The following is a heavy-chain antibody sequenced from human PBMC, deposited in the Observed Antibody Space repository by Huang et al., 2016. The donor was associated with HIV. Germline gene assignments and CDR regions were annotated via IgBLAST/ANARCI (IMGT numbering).Heavy chain of an antibody. CDR3: ATSTPDVGAGVLRSAFDI. V-gene: IGHV1-24*01. CDR2: FGPEEGET. Sequence: QVQLVESGAELKKPGASVRVSCKVSGYTVSELSLHWVRQAPEKGLEWMGGFGPEEGETIYAKRLQGRVTMTEDTSTDTAYMELSSLRPEDTAVYYCATSTPDVGAGVLRSAFDIWGQGTMVTVSS. CDR1: GYTVSELS. J-gene: IGHJ3*02. D-gene: IGHD2-15*01.